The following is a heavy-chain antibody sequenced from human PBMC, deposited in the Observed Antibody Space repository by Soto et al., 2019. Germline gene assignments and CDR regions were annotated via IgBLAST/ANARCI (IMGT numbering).Heavy chain of an antibody. Sequence: SETLSLTCPVSGDSISTDCWSWIRPSPGKGLEWIGYIYYGGNTNYNPSLKSRVTISIDTSKNQFSLKLTSVTAADTAVYYCARGGSRDSGTYHNRWFDPWGQGTLVTVSS. CDR2: IYYGGNT. V-gene: IGHV4-59*01. J-gene: IGHJ5*02. CDR1: GDSISTDC. CDR3: ARGGSRDSGTYHNRWFDP. D-gene: IGHD3-10*01.